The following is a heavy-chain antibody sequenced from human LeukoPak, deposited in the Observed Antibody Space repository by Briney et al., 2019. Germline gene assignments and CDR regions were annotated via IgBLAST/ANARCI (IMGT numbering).Heavy chain of an antibody. CDR2: ISAYNGNT. CDR1: GYTFTNFG. CDR3: ARDRDYGDYNTQDLFVY. Sequence: ASVKVSCKASGYTFTNFGISWVRRAPGQGLEWMGWISAYNGNTNYAQRLQGRVTMTTDTSTSTAYMELRSLRSDDTAVYYCARDRDYGDYNTQDLFVYWGQGTLVTVSS. D-gene: IGHD4-17*01. J-gene: IGHJ4*02. V-gene: IGHV1-18*01.